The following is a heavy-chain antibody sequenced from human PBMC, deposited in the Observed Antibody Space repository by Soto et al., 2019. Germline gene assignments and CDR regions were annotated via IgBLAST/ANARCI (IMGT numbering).Heavy chain of an antibody. D-gene: IGHD2-21*02. CDR2: IKPDGSAA. Sequence: EVQLVESGGGLVQPWGSLRLSCAVSGFPFGSDWMNWVRLIPGKGLEWVAYIKPDGSAAYYVDSVKGRFTISRDNAKNSLYRQMNSLRVEDTSVYYCARAGYCGPGCYYDLDYWGQGTLVTVSS. CDR1: GFPFGSDW. V-gene: IGHV3-7*01. CDR3: ARAGYCGPGCYYDLDY. J-gene: IGHJ4*02.